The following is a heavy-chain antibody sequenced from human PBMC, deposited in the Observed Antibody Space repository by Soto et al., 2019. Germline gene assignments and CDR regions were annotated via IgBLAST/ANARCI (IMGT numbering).Heavy chain of an antibody. V-gene: IGHV4-31*03. CDR2: IYYSGST. CDR3: ARSVGGGGFDY. D-gene: IGHD1-26*01. Sequence: QVQLQESGPGLVKPSQTLSLTCTVSGGSISSGGYYWSWIRQHPGKGLEWIGYIYYSGSTYYDPSLNIRVTISVDTSKNHFSLKLSSVTSADTAVYYCARSVGGGGFDYWGQGTLVTVSS. CDR1: GGSISSGGYY. J-gene: IGHJ4*02.